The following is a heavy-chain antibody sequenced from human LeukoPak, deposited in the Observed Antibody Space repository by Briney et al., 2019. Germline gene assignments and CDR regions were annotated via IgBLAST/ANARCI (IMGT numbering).Heavy chain of an antibody. V-gene: IGHV3-23*01. CDR3: AKVEAAAGKGCPLCDY. D-gene: IGHD6-13*01. Sequence: GGSLRLSCAASGFTFSSYAMSLVRQAPGKGLEWVSAISGSGGSTYYADSVKGRFTISRDNSKNTLYLQMNSLRAEDTAVYYCAKVEAAAGKGCPLCDYWGQGTLVTVSS. CDR1: GFTFSSYA. CDR2: ISGSGGST. J-gene: IGHJ4*02.